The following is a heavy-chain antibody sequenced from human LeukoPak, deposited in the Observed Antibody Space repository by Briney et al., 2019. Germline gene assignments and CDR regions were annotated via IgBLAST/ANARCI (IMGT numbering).Heavy chain of an antibody. CDR3: ARHRGYYDILTGYPQWYYYYMDV. V-gene: IGHV4-38-2*02. J-gene: IGHJ6*03. D-gene: IGHD3-9*01. Sequence: PSETLSLTCTVSGYSISSGYYWGWIRQPPGKGLEWIGNIYHSGRTYYNPSLKSRVTISVDTSKNQFSLKLSSVTAADTAVYYCARHRGYYDILTGYPQWYYYYMDVWGKGTTVTISS. CDR1: GYSISSGYY. CDR2: IYHSGRT.